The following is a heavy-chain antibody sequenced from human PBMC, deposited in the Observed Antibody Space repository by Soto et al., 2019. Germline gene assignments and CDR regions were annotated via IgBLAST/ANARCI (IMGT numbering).Heavy chain of an antibody. CDR3: ALVVVAATSRWFDP. CDR2: IYYSGST. D-gene: IGHD2-15*01. V-gene: IGHV4-59*01. CDR1: GGSISSYY. J-gene: IGHJ5*02. Sequence: SETLSLTCTVSGGSISSYYWSWIRQPPGKGLEWIGYIYYSGSTNYNPSLKSRVTISVDTSKNQFSLKLSSVTAADTAVYYCALVVVAATSRWFDPWGQGTLVTVSS.